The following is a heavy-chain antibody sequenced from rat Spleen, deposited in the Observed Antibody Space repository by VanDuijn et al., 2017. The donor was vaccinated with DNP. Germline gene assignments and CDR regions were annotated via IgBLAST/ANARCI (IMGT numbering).Heavy chain of an antibody. CDR3: ARHFDY. CDR2: ISFDDSRT. V-gene: IGHV5-7*01. J-gene: IGHJ2*01. Sequence: EVQLVESGGGLVQPGRSLKLSCAASGFTFSDYNMAWVRQAPKKGLEWVATISFDDSRTYYRDSVKGRFTISRDNAKNTLYLQMDSLRSEDTATYYCARHFDYWGQGVMVTVSS. CDR1: GFTFSDYN.